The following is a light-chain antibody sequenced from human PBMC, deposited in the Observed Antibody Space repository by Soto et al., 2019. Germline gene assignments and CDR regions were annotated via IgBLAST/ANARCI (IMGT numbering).Light chain of an antibody. V-gene: IGLV2-23*02. J-gene: IGLJ3*02. Sequence: QSALTQPASVSGSPGQSITISCTGTSSDVGSYNLVSWYQQHPGKAPKLMIYEVTKRPSGVSNRFSGSKSGNTASLTISGLQAEDEGDIYCCSRGGSILWVVGGGTKVTVL. CDR3: CSRGGSILWV. CDR2: EVT. CDR1: SSDVGSYNL.